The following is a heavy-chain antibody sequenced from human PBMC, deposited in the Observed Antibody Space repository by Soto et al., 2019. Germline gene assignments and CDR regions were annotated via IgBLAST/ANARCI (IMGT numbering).Heavy chain of an antibody. CDR3: ARDLGGGQGNWFDP. Sequence: GESLKISWKGSGYSFTSYWIGRVRQMPGKGLEWMGIIYPGDSDTRYSPSFQGQVTISADKSISTAYMELSSLRSEDTAVYYCARDLGGGQGNWFDPWGQGTLVTVSS. J-gene: IGHJ5*02. V-gene: IGHV5-51*01. CDR2: IYPGDSDT. D-gene: IGHD2-15*01. CDR1: GYSFTSYW.